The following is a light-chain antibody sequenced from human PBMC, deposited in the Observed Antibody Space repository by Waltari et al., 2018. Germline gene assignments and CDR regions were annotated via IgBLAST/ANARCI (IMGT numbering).Light chain of an antibody. CDR3: QHYGSSPYT. CDR1: QGVTTRY. V-gene: IGKV3-20*01. Sequence: SIRARQGVTTRYLAWYQQNAGQAPRLLIYGASRRATGIPDRFSGSGSGKEFTLTISRLEPEDFAVYYCQHYGSSPYTFGQGTKLEIK. CDR2: GAS. J-gene: IGKJ2*01.